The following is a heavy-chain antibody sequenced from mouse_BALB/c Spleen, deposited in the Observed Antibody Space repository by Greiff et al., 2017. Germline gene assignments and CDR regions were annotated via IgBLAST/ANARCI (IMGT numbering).Heavy chain of an antibody. Sequence: EVKLVESGGGLVQPGGSRKLSCAASGFTFSSFGMHWVRQAPEKGLEWVAYISSGSSTIYYADTVKGRFTISRDNPQNTLFLQMTSLRSEDTAMYYCARRTAPYAMDYWGQGTSVTVSS. J-gene: IGHJ4*01. CDR1: GFTFSSFG. CDR3: ARRTAPYAMDY. V-gene: IGHV5-17*02. D-gene: IGHD1-2*01. CDR2: ISSGSSTI.